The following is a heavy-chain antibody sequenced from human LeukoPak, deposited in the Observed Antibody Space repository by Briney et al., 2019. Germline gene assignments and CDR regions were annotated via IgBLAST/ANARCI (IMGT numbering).Heavy chain of an antibody. D-gene: IGHD3-3*01. V-gene: IGHV1-46*01. J-gene: IGHJ5*02. CDR1: GYTFTSYH. Sequence: ASVKVSCKASGYTFTSYHMHWVRQAPGQGLEWMGIINPSGGSTNYAQKFQGRVTMTRDMSTSTVYMELSSLRSEDTAIYYCAKEAVTIFGLVRTQTTKHPHRFDPWGQGTLVTVSP. CDR2: INPSGGST. CDR3: AKEAVTIFGLVRTQTTKHPHRFDP.